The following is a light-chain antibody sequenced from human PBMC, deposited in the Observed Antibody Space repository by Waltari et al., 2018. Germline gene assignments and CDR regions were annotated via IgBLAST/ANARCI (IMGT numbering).Light chain of an antibody. CDR2: AAS. CDR1: QGISSY. Sequence: IQLTQSPSSLSASVGDRVTITCRASQGISSYLAWYQQKPGKAPKLLIYAASTLQSGVPARFSGSGSGTDFTLTISSLQPEEFATYYCQQLNSIPITFGQGTRLEIK. V-gene: IGKV1-9*01. J-gene: IGKJ5*01. CDR3: QQLNSIPIT.